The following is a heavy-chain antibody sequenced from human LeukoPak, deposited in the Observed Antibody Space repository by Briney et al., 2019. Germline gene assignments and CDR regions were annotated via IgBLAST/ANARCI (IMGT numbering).Heavy chain of an antibody. CDR3: ARIDSRGSTWDY. J-gene: IGHJ4*02. CDR2: IRPDRSAK. Sequence: GGSLRLSCAASGFTFSNHWMSWVRQAPGKGLEWVANIRPDRSAKYYGDSVEGRLTISRDNAKNSLYLQMNSLRADDTAVYYCARIDSRGSTWDYWGQGTLVTVSS. D-gene: IGHD3-22*01. V-gene: IGHV3-7*01. CDR1: GFTFSNHW.